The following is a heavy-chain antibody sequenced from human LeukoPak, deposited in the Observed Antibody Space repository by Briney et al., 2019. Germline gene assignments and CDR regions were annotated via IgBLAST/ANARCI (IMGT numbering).Heavy chain of an antibody. J-gene: IGHJ2*01. CDR1: GASISSTNSY. CDR3: ARHRYGGNSGPWYFDL. CDR2: ISYNGRT. V-gene: IGHV4-39*01. D-gene: IGHD4-23*01. Sequence: PSETLSLTCTVSGASISSTNSYWGWIRQPPGKGLEWIATISYNGRTYYNPSLKSRVTISVDTSKNQFSLKLTSVTAADTAVYYYARHRYGGNSGPWYFDLWGRGTLVTVSS.